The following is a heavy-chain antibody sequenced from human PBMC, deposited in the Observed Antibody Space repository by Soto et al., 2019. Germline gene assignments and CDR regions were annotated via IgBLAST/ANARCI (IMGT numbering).Heavy chain of an antibody. CDR3: AKDSVPAASYWYFDL. D-gene: IGHD2-2*01. CDR1: GFTFSSYG. CDR2: ISYDGSNK. Sequence: QVQLVESGGGVVQPGRSLRLSCAASGFTFSSYGMHWVRQAPGKGLEWVAVISYDGSNKYYPDSVKGRFTISRDNSKNTVYLQMNSLRAEDTAVYYCAKDSVPAASYWYFDLWGRGTLVTVSS. V-gene: IGHV3-30*18. J-gene: IGHJ2*01.